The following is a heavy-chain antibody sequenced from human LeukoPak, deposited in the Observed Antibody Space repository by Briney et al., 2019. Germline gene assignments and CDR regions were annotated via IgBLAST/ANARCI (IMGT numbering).Heavy chain of an antibody. CDR1: GFTVSSNY. V-gene: IGHV3-23*01. CDR2: ISGSGGST. CDR3: ARDKDDAFDI. Sequence: GGSLRLSCAASGFTVSSNYMSWVRQAPGKGLEWVSAISGSGGSTYYADSVKGRFTISRDNSKNTLYLQMNSLRAEDTAVYYCARDKDDAFDIWGQGTMVTVSS. J-gene: IGHJ3*02.